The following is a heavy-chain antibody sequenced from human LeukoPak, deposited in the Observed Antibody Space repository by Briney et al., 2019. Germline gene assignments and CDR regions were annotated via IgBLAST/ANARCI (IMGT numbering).Heavy chain of an antibody. V-gene: IGHV4-39*02. J-gene: IGHJ4*02. Sequence: SETLSLTCTVSGGSISSSSYYWGWIRQPPGKGLEWIGSIYYSGSTYYNPSLKSRVTISVDTSKNQFSLKLSSVTAADTAVYYCARDWSYFDYWGRGTPVTVSS. CDR1: GGSISSSSYY. CDR2: IYYSGST. CDR3: ARDWSYFDY.